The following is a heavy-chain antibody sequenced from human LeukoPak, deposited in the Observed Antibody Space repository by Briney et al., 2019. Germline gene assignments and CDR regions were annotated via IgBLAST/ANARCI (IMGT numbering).Heavy chain of an antibody. CDR3: ARAIARRYGMDV. J-gene: IGHJ6*02. V-gene: IGHV3-21*01. CDR1: GFTFSSYS. CDR2: ISSSSSYI. Sequence: GGSLRLSCAASGFTFSSYSMNWVRQAPGKGLEWVSSISSSSSYIYYADSVKGRFTISRDNAKNSLYLQMNSLRAEDTAVYYCARAIARRYGMDVWGQGTTVTVSS. D-gene: IGHD6-6*01.